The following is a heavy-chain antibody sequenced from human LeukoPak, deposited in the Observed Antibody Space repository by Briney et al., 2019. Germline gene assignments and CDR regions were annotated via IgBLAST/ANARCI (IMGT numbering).Heavy chain of an antibody. V-gene: IGHV4-59*01. J-gene: IGHJ4*02. CDR3: ARVFLEWDYYFDY. D-gene: IGHD3-3*01. Sequence: PSETLSLTCTVSGGSISSYYWGWIRQPPGKGLDWIGYIYYSGSTNYNPSLKSRVTISVDTSKNQFSLKLSSVTAADTAVYYCARVFLEWDYYFDYWGQGTLVTVSS. CDR2: IYYSGST. CDR1: GGSISSYY.